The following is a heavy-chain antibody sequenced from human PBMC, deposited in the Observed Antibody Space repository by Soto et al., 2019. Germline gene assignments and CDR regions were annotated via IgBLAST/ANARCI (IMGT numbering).Heavy chain of an antibody. D-gene: IGHD6-19*01. CDR2: ISGSGGTT. CDR3: AKDLRQWLVCFDY. CDR1: GFTFSNYA. Sequence: EVQLLESGGGLVQPGGSLRLSCAASGFTFSNYAIAWVRQAPGKGLEWVSGISGSGGTTYYADSVKGRFTISRDNSKDTLHRQMNSQSGEDTGVYYCAKDLRQWLVCFDYWGQGALGTGSS. J-gene: IGHJ4*02. V-gene: IGHV3-23*01.